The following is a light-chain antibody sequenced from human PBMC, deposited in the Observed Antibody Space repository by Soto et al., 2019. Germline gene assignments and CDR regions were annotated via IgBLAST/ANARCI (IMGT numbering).Light chain of an antibody. CDR3: AAWDDRLNGYV. CDR2: SNN. V-gene: IGLV1-44*01. Sequence: QPVLTQPPSASGTPGQRVTISCSGSSSNIGSNTVNWYQQLPGTAPKLLIYSNNQRPSGVPDRFSGSKSGTSASLAISGLQCEDEADYYCAAWDDRLNGYVFGTGTKVTVL. CDR1: SSNIGSNT. J-gene: IGLJ1*01.